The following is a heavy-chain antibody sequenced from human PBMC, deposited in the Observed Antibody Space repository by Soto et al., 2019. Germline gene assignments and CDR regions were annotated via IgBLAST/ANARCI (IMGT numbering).Heavy chain of an antibody. Sequence: QVQLQESGPGLVKPSETLSLTCTVSGGSISSYYWSWIRQPPGKGLEWIGYIHYSGSTNYNPSLKSRVTISVDTSKNQCSLKLNAVTAADTAVYYCARPHGGSSGWDNWFDPWGQGTLVTVSS. CDR2: IHYSGST. V-gene: IGHV4-59*01. J-gene: IGHJ5*02. D-gene: IGHD6-25*01. CDR3: ARPHGGSSGWDNWFDP. CDR1: GGSISSYY.